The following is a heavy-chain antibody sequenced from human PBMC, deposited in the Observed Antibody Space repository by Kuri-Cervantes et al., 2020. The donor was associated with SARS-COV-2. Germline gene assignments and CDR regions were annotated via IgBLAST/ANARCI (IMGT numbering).Heavy chain of an antibody. J-gene: IGHJ6*02. CDR3: ARDSPDSSSWYYYYYGMDV. CDR1: GFTFSSYS. V-gene: IGHV3-21*01. Sequence: GGSLRLSCAASGFTFSSYSMNWVRQAPGKGLEWVSSISSSSSYIYYADSVKGRFTISRDNAKNSLYLQMSSLRAEDTAVYYCARDSPDSSSWYYYYYGMDVWGQGTTVTVSS. CDR2: ISSSSSYI. D-gene: IGHD6-13*01.